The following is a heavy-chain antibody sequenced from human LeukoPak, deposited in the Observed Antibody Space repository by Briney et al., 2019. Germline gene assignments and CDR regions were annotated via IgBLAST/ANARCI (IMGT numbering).Heavy chain of an antibody. V-gene: IGHV3-7*04. CDR3: AREVREVPH. J-gene: IGHJ4*01. D-gene: IGHD2-2*01. Sequence: GGSLRLSCAASGFTFSSYAMSWVRQAPGKGLEWVANIKQDGSEKYYVDSVKGRFTVSRDNAKNSLYLQMNSLRAEDTAVYYCAREVREVPHWGQGTLVTVSS. CDR2: IKQDGSEK. CDR1: GFTFSSYA.